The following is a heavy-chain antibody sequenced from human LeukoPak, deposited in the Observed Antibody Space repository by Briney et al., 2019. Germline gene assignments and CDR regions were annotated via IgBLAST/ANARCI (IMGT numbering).Heavy chain of an antibody. Sequence: GGSLRLSCAASGFTFSSYAMSWVRQAPGKRLEWVSAISASGSSTYYADSVKGRFTISRDNSKNTLYLQMNTLRAEDTAVYYCARAGIRFLRYYGMDVWGQGTTVTVSS. D-gene: IGHD3-3*01. J-gene: IGHJ6*02. V-gene: IGHV3-23*01. CDR2: ISASGSST. CDR3: ARAGIRFLRYYGMDV. CDR1: GFTFSSYA.